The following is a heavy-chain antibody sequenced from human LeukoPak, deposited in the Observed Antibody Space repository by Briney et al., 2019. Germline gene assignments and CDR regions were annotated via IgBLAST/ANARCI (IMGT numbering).Heavy chain of an antibody. J-gene: IGHJ5*02. CDR3: ASPYCSGVCP. Sequence: GESLKISWKGFGYTFTTNWIGWLRQLPGKGLEWVGIIFPSDSDTRYSPSFQGQVTISADKSISTAYLQWSSLKASDTAMYYCASPYCSGVCPWGQGTLVTVSS. CDR1: GYTFTTNW. D-gene: IGHD2-15*01. V-gene: IGHV5-51*01. CDR2: IFPSDSDT.